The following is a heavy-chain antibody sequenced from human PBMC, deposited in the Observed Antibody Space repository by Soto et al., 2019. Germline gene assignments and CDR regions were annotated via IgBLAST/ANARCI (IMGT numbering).Heavy chain of an antibody. D-gene: IGHD3-10*01. CDR3: AKEGSLWFGDFKLGYYMDV. CDR2: ISYDGSNK. CDR1: GFTFSSYG. V-gene: IGHV3-30*18. J-gene: IGHJ6*03. Sequence: GGSLRLSCAASGFTFSSYGMHWVRQAPGKGLEWVAVISYDGSNKYYADSVKGRFTISRDNSKNTLYLQMNSLRAEDTAVYYCAKEGSLWFGDFKLGYYMDVWGKGTTVTVSS.